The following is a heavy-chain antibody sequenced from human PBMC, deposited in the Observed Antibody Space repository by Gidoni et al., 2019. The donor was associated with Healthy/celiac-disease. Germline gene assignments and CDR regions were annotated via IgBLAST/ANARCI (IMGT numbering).Heavy chain of an antibody. CDR2: ISSSSSYI. V-gene: IGHV3-21*01. Sequence: EVQLVESGGGLVTPGGSLRLSCAASEFTFSTYGMNWVRQAPGKGLEWVSSISSSSSYIYYADSMKGRFTVSRDNAKNSLYLQMNSLGAEDTAVYYCARGEAYNDVGCFDYWGQGTLVTVSS. CDR3: ARGEAYNDVGCFDY. J-gene: IGHJ4*02. CDR1: EFTFSTYG. D-gene: IGHD1-1*01.